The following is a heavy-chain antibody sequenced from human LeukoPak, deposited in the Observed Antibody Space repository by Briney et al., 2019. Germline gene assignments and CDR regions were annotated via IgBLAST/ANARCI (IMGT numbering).Heavy chain of an antibody. D-gene: IGHD3-16*01. V-gene: IGHV1-3*01. CDR1: GYTFTSYA. J-gene: IGHJ5*02. CDR3: GKPPRGDSPWFGP. CDR2: INAGNGNT. Sequence: ASVKVSCKASGYTFTSYAMHWVRQAPGQRLEWMGWINAGNGNTKYSQKFQGRVTITRDTSASTAYMELSSLRSEDTAVYYCGKPPRGDSPWFGPGGQGTLVTVS.